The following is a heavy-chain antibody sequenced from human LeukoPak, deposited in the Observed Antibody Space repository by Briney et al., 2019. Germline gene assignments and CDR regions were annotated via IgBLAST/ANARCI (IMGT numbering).Heavy chain of an antibody. CDR2: ISSSSSDT. V-gene: IGHV3-11*06. Sequence: KPGGSLTLPCTASGFTHSGNYVPWIRQAPGKGLEWVSYISSSSSDTNYADSVRGRFTICRDNDNKALYRQINCLRDEETAVYYCARVETTYCFQHWGQGALVTVSS. D-gene: IGHD2/OR15-2a*01. CDR1: GFTHSGNY. J-gene: IGHJ1*01. CDR3: ARVETTYCFQH.